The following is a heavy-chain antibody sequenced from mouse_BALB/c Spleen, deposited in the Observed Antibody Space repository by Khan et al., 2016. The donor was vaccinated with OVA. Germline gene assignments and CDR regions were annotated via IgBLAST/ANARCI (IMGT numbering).Heavy chain of an antibody. Sequence: QVQLQQSGPELVRPGTSVKISCKASGYTFTNYWLGWVKQRPGHGLDWIGDFYPGGGFTNYNEKFKGKATLTADTSSSSAYMQIISLTSEDSAVDVGARWATWYFDVWGAGTTVTVSS. V-gene: IGHV1-63*02. CDR3: ARWATWYFDV. CDR1: GYTFTNYW. J-gene: IGHJ1*01. CDR2: FYPGGGFT. D-gene: IGHD3-1*01.